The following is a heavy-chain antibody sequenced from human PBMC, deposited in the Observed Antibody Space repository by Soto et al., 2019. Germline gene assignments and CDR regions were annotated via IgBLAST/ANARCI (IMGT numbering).Heavy chain of an antibody. Sequence: SETLSLTCAVYGGSFSGYYWSCIRQPPGKGLEWIGEINHSGSTNYNPSLKSRVTISVDTSKNQFSLKLSSVTAADTAVHYCARGNYDFWSGYRKYYYDMDVWGQGTTATVSS. CDR2: INHSGST. CDR1: GGSFSGYY. D-gene: IGHD3-3*01. CDR3: ARGNYDFWSGYRKYYYDMDV. V-gene: IGHV4-34*01. J-gene: IGHJ6*02.